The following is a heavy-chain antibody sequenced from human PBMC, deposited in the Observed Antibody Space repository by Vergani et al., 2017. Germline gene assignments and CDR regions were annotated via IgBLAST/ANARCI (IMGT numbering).Heavy chain of an antibody. J-gene: IGHJ3*02. V-gene: IGHV5-51*01. CDR1: GYSFTNYW. D-gene: IGHD6-13*01. CDR2: FFPGDSDT. CDR3: ARRISAASYGAFDI. Sequence: EVQLVQSGAEVRKPGVSLKISCEVSGYSFTNYWIGWVRQMPGKGLEWMGIFFPGDSDTRYSPSFQGLVTISGDKSISTAYLQWCSLKASDTAMYYCARRISAASYGAFDIWGQGTMVTVSS.